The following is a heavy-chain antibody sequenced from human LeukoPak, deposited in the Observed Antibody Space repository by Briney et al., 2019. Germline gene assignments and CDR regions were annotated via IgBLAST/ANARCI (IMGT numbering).Heavy chain of an antibody. Sequence: GGSLRLSCAASGFTFSSYAMHWVRQAPGKGLEWVAVISYDGSNKYYADSVKGRFTISRDNSKNTLYLQMNSLRAEDTAVYYCARVGIEIAAAGDYDYWGQGTLVTVSS. V-gene: IGHV3-30-3*01. J-gene: IGHJ4*02. CDR3: ARVGIEIAAAGDYDY. CDR2: ISYDGSNK. D-gene: IGHD6-25*01. CDR1: GFTFSSYA.